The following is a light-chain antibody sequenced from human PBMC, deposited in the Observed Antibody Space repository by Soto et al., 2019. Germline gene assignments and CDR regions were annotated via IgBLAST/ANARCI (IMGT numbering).Light chain of an antibody. CDR1: SRVVGRYNL. CDR2: EVS. V-gene: IGLV2-23*02. CDR3: CSYAGSSTYV. J-gene: IGLJ1*01. Sequence: QSALTQPASLSGSPGQSITFSCPGTSRVVGRYNLVSWYQQHPGKAPKLMIYEVSKRPSGVSNRFSGSKSGNTASLTISGLQAEDEADYYCCSYAGSSTYVFGAGTKVTVL.